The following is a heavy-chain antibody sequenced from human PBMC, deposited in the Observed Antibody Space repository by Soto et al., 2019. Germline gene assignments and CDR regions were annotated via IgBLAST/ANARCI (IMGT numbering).Heavy chain of an antibody. CDR3: ARENSRISPRLFQH. CDR2: ISPAGTNQ. J-gene: IGHJ1*01. CDR1: GFIFSDYA. Sequence: XGSLILSCLASGFIFSDYAMHWARQAPGKGLEWVALISPAGTNQYYADSAKGRFTISRDNSKNTLYLQMNSLRPEDTGLYYCARENSRISPRLFQHWGQGTLVTVSS. D-gene: IGHD6-6*01. V-gene: IGHV3-30-3*01.